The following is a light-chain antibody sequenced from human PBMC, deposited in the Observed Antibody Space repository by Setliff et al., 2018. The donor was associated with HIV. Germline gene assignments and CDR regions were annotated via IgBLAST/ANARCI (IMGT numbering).Light chain of an antibody. V-gene: IGLV2-14*01. CDR1: SSDVGGYNY. CDR2: EVR. J-gene: IGLJ1*01. Sequence: QSALTQPASVSGSPGQSITISCTGTSSDVGGYNYVSWYQQHPGKAPKLIIYEVRNRPSGVSNRFSGSKSGNTASLTISGLQAEDEADYYCSSYAITNTLPFGTGTKCTVL. CDR3: SSYAITNTLP.